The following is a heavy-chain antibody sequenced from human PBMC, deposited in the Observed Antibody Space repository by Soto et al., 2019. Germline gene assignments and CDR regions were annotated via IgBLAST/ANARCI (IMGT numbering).Heavy chain of an antibody. CDR3: ATXRVXXXXLWFKD. Sequence: QGQLXQSGAXVRKXGSSVXVSCKIPRGFXXXXXXXXXXXXXXQGXEWMGGVLPITGSTDSAQKFQGRLTITADRSTNTFYMELSRLRYDDTANYXCATXRVXXXXLWFKDGGQGMLISVSS. D-gene: IGHD3-10*01. J-gene: IGHJ4*01. V-gene: IGHV1-69*06. CDR2: VLPITGST. CDR1: RGFXXXXX.